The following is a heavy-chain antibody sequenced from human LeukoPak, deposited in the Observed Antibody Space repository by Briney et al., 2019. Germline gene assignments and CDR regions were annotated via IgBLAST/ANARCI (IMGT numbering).Heavy chain of an antibody. CDR1: GASISSNY. CDR2: MYTSGNT. D-gene: IGHD1-26*01. Sequence: SETLSLTCTVSGASISSNYWSWIRQPAGKGLVWIGRMYTSGNTHYSPSLKSRVTMSVDTSKNQFSLNLTSVTAADTAVYYCANGANSGSYFEDWGQGTLVTVSS. CDR3: ANGANSGSYFED. V-gene: IGHV4-4*07. J-gene: IGHJ4*02.